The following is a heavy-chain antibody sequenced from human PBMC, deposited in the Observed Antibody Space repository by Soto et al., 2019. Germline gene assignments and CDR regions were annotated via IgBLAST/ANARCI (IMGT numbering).Heavy chain of an antibody. CDR2: INVYNGNT. D-gene: IGHD1-26*01. Sequence: QVQLVQSGAEVKKPGASVKVSCKASGYTFTSNSIGWVRQAPGQGLEWMGWINVYNGNTKYAQQLQGRVTLTTDTSTSTAYMDLRRLRSDDTAVYYWARERVGHSAMDVWGQGTTVTVSS. CDR3: ARERVGHSAMDV. V-gene: IGHV1-18*04. CDR1: GYTFTSNS. J-gene: IGHJ6*02.